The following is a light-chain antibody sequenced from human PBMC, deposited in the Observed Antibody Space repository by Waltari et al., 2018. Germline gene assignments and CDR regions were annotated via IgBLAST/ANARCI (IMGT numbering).Light chain of an antibody. CDR3: ATWDNSLTAVV. Sequence: QSVLTQPPSVSAAPGQKVTISCSGSSSNIGNYFVYWYHQLPGATPKLLIYDNYKRPSGIPNRFSASKSGTSATLDSTGLQIGDEADYYCATWDNSLTAVVFGGGTKLTVL. J-gene: IGLJ2*01. CDR1: SSNIGNYF. V-gene: IGLV1-51*01. CDR2: DNY.